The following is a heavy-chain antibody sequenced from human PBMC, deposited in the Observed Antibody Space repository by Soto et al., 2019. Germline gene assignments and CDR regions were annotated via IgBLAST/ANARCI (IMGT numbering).Heavy chain of an antibody. CDR3: ARGLNYDILTGHYYYYMDV. CDR1: GFTFSSYS. V-gene: IGHV3-48*01. D-gene: IGHD3-9*01. J-gene: IGHJ6*03. Sequence: GGSLRLSCAASGFTFSSYSMNWVRQAPGKGLEWVSYISSSSSTIYYADSVKGRFTISRDNAKNSLYLQMNSLRAEDTAVYYCARGLNYDILTGHYYYYMDVWGKGTTVTVSS. CDR2: ISSSSSTI.